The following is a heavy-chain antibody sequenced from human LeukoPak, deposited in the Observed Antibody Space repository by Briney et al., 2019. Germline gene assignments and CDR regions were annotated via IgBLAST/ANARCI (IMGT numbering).Heavy chain of an antibody. CDR3: ARGSYRATGTFDY. CDR2: IYHSGST. J-gene: IGHJ4*02. Sequence: SETLSLTCAVSGDSISSGGYSWSWIRQPPGKGLEWIGYIYHSGSTYYNPSLKSRVTTSVDRSKNQFSLKLSSVTAADTAVYYCARGSYRATGTFDYWGQGTLVTVSS. CDR1: GDSISSGGYS. D-gene: IGHD1-1*01. V-gene: IGHV4-30-2*01.